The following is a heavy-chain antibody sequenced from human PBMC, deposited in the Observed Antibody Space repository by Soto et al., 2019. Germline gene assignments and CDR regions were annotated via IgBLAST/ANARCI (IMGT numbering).Heavy chain of an antibody. Sequence: VASVKVSCKASGYSFTGSYMHWVRLAPGNGLEWMGWINPNSGGTNYAQKFQGWVTMTRETSISIAYLELSRLRSDDTAVYYCARDLRKYSSCWSPYYNYGMDVWGQGTTVTVSS. D-gene: IGHD6-19*01. CDR3: ARDLRKYSSCWSPYYNYGMDV. CDR2: INPNSGGT. CDR1: GYSFTGSY. J-gene: IGHJ6*02. V-gene: IGHV1-2*04.